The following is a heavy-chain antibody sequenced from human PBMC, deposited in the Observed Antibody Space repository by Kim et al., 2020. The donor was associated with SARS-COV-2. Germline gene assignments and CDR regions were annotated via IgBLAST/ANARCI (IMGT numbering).Heavy chain of an antibody. V-gene: IGHV5-51*01. Sequence: YSPSFQGQVTISADKSISTAYLQWSSLKASDTAMYYCAITIQPWVGAFDIWGQGTMVTVSS. J-gene: IGHJ3*02. D-gene: IGHD5-18*01. CDR3: AITIQPWVGAFDI.